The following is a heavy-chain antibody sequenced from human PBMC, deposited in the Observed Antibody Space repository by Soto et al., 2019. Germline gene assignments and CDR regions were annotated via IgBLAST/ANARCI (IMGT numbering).Heavy chain of an antibody. Sequence: QVQLVESGGGVVQPGRSLRLSCAVSGFTFSGYGMHGVRQAPGKGLEGGAVISYDGSNKYYADSVKGRFTISRDNSKNTLYLQMNSLRAEDTAVYYCANGYYYGSGSYYNVLEYWGQGTLVTVSS. CDR1: GFTFSGYG. V-gene: IGHV3-30*18. CDR3: ANGYYYGSGSYYNVLEY. CDR2: ISYDGSNK. J-gene: IGHJ4*02. D-gene: IGHD3-10*01.